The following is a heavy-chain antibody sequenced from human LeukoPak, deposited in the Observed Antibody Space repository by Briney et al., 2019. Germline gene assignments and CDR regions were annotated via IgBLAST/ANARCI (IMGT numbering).Heavy chain of an antibody. CDR3: ARVFYDSVPIGAFDI. J-gene: IGHJ3*02. Sequence: SQTLSLTCAISGDSVSSNSAAWNWIRQSPSRGLEWLGSTYYRSKWYNDYAVSVKGRITINPDTSKNQFSLQLNSVTPDDTAVYYCARVFYDSVPIGAFDIWGQGTMVTVSS. CDR1: GDSVSSNSAA. CDR2: TYYRSKWYN. D-gene: IGHD3-22*01. V-gene: IGHV6-1*01.